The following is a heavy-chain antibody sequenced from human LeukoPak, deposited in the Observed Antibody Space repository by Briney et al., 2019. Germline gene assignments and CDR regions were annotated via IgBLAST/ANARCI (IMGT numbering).Heavy chain of an antibody. Sequence: QTGESLKISCAASGFTFSSYAMSWVRQAPGKGLEWVSAITGGAGGTYYADSVKGRFTISRDNSKNTMYLQMNSLRAEDTAVYSCAKAYSSWYYFDYWGQGTLVTVSS. CDR2: ITGGAGGT. CDR3: AKAYSSWYYFDY. D-gene: IGHD6-6*01. V-gene: IGHV3-23*01. J-gene: IGHJ4*02. CDR1: GFTFSSYA.